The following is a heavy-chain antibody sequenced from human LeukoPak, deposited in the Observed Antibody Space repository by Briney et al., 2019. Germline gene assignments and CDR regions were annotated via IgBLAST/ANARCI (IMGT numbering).Heavy chain of an antibody. D-gene: IGHD3-22*01. CDR2: ISWDGGST. Sequence: GGSLRLSCAASGFTFDDYAMHWVRQAPGKGLEWVSLISWDGGSTYYADSVKGRFTISRDNSKNTLYLQMNSLRAEDTAVYYCARGPHERSGYPDDWGQGTLVTVSS. V-gene: IGHV3-43D*03. CDR1: GFTFDDYA. CDR3: ARGPHERSGYPDD. J-gene: IGHJ4*02.